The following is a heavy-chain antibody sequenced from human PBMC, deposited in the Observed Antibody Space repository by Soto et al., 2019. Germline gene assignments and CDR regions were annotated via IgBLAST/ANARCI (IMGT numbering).Heavy chain of an antibody. CDR3: ARGDTIFGVTLGGMDV. Sequence: PSETLSLTCTVSGGSISSYYWRWIRQPPGKGLEWIGYIYYSGSTNYNPSLKSRVTISVDTSKNQFSLKLSSVTAADTAVYYCARGDTIFGVTLGGMDVWGQGTTVTVSS. D-gene: IGHD3-3*01. J-gene: IGHJ6*02. CDR2: IYYSGST. V-gene: IGHV4-59*01. CDR1: GGSISSYY.